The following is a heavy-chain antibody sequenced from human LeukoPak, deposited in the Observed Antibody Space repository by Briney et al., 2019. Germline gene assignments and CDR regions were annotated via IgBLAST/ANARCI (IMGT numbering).Heavy chain of an antibody. J-gene: IGHJ4*02. D-gene: IGHD5-18*01. V-gene: IGHV4-61*01. Sequence: SETLSLTCTVSGGSVSSGSYHWNWIRQPPGKGLEWIGYIYYSGSTNYNPSLESRVTMSVDTSKNQFSLKLSSVTAADTAVYYCARGQHSYGYFNGFDYWGQGTLVTVSS. CDR2: IYYSGST. CDR1: GGSVSSGSYH. CDR3: ARGQHSYGYFNGFDY.